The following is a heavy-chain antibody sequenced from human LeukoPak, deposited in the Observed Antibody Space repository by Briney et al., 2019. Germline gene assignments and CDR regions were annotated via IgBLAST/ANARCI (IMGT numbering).Heavy chain of an antibody. CDR1: GYTFTGYY. CDR2: INPNSGGT. Sequence: ASVKVSCNASGYTFTGYYMHWVRQAPGQGLEWMGWINPNSGGTNYAQKLQGRVTMTTDTSTSTAYMELRSLRSDDTAVYYCARGGYDFWSGYYAPPSYYYYMDVWGKGTTVTVSS. J-gene: IGHJ6*03. V-gene: IGHV1-2*02. D-gene: IGHD3-3*01. CDR3: ARGGYDFWSGYYAPPSYYYYMDV.